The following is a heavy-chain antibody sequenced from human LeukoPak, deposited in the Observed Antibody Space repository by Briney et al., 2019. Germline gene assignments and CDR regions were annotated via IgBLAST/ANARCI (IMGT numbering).Heavy chain of an antibody. CDR2: IYTSGST. CDR1: GGSISNGSYY. CDR3: ARAWNYYDSSGYNDAFDI. Sequence: SETLSLTCTVSGGSISNGSYYWSWIRQPAGKGLEWIGRIYTSGSTNYNPSLKSRVTISVSTSKNQFSLKLSSVTAADTAVYYCARAWNYYDSSGYNDAFDIWGQGTMVTVSS. D-gene: IGHD3-22*01. J-gene: IGHJ3*02. V-gene: IGHV4-61*02.